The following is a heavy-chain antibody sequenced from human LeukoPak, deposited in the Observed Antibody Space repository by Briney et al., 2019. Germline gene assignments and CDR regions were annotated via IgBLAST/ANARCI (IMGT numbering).Heavy chain of an antibody. V-gene: IGHV4-59*08. CDR2: IYYSGST. CDR3: ARHGATADMDV. CDR1: GGSISSYY. J-gene: IGHJ6*02. Sequence: SETLSLTCTVSGGSISSYYWSWIRQPPEKGLEWIGYIYYSGSTNYNPSLKSRVTISVDTSKNQFSLKLSSVTAADTAVYYCARHGATADMDVWGQGTTVTVSS. D-gene: IGHD3-10*01.